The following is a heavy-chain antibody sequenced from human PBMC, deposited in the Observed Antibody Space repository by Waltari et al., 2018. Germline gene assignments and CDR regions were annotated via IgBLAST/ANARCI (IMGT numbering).Heavy chain of an antibody. CDR1: GGSFRGYY. V-gene: IGHV4-34*01. J-gene: IGHJ4*02. CDR2: INHSGST. CDR3: ARDPRRTYYYGSGSTQG. Sequence: VQLQQWGAGLLTPSATLSLTCAVYGGSFRGYYLSWIRQPPGKGLEWIGEINHSGSTNYNPSLKSRVTISVDTSKNQFSLKLSSVTAADTAVYYCARDPRRTYYYGSGSTQGWGQGTLVTVSS. D-gene: IGHD3-10*01.